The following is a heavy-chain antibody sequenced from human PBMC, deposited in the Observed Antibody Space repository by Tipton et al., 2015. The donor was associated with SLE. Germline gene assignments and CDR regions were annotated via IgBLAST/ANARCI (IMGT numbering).Heavy chain of an antibody. J-gene: IGHJ4*02. D-gene: IGHD3-3*01. V-gene: IGHV5-51*06. CDR3: ARFGSPRFSYWFFDF. CDR2: ISPGDSDT. CDR1: GYTFTTYW. Sequence: QLVQSGAEVKKPGESLKISCKASGYTFTTYWIGWVRQMPEKGLERMGIISPGDSDTRYSPSFQGQFTISADKSINTAYLQWSSLRPSDTGMYYCARFGSPRFSYWFFDFWGQGTLVTSPS.